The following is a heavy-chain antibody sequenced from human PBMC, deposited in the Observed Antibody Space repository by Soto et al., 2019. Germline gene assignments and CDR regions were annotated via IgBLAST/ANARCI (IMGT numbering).Heavy chain of an antibody. CDR2: ISYDGSNK. Sequence: QVQLVESGGGVVQPGRSLRLSCAASGFTFSNYYIHWVRQAPGKGLEWVAVISYDGSNKYYADSVKGRFTISRDNSKNTLYLQMKGLRAEDTALYYCAKNRDDFWSGYSGAGRTYGLDVWGQGTSVTVSS. D-gene: IGHD3-3*01. CDR3: AKNRDDFWSGYSGAGRTYGLDV. CDR1: GFTFSNYY. V-gene: IGHV3-30*18. J-gene: IGHJ6*02.